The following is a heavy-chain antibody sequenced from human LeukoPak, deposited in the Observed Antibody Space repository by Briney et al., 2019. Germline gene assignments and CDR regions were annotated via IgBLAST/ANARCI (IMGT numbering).Heavy chain of an antibody. CDR3: ARSRTGYYFDY. CDR2: VYSSGST. V-gene: IGHV4-30-4*08. D-gene: IGHD7-27*01. Sequence: SWIRQPPGKGLEWIGYVYSSGSTYYNPSLNSRITMSVDTSKNQFSLKLSSVTAADTAVYSCARSRTGYYFDYWGQGTLVTVSS. J-gene: IGHJ4*02.